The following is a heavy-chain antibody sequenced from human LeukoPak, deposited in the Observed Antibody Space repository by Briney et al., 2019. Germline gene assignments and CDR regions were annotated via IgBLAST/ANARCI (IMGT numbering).Heavy chain of an antibody. CDR1: GYTFTSYD. CDR3: ARHYHDYGDHYAGFDY. CDR2: MNPNSGNT. Sequence: ASVKVSCKASGYTFTSYDINWVRQATGQGLEWMGWMNPNSGNTGYAQKFRGRVTMTRNTSISTAYMELSSLRSEDTAVYYCARHYHDYGDHYAGFDYWGQGTLVTVSS. J-gene: IGHJ4*02. D-gene: IGHD4-17*01. V-gene: IGHV1-8*01.